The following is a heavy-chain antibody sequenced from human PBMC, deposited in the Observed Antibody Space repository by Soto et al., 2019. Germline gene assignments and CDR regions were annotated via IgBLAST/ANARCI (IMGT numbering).Heavy chain of an antibody. D-gene: IGHD3-10*01. V-gene: IGHV4-30-4*01. CDR2: IYYSGST. Sequence: SETLSLTCAVSGGSISSGDYYWSWIRQPPGKGLEWIGYIYYSGSTYYNPSLKSRVTISVDTSKNQFSLKLSSVTAADTAVCYCARNYGSGRNSHFDYWGQGTLVTVSS. CDR3: ARNYGSGRNSHFDY. J-gene: IGHJ4*02. CDR1: GGSISSGDYY.